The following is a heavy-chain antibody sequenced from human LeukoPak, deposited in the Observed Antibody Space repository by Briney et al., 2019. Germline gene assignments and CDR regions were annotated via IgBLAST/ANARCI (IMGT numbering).Heavy chain of an antibody. J-gene: IGHJ4*02. V-gene: IGHV3-74*01. Sequence: GGSLRLSCAASGFTFSSYWMHWVRQAPGKGLVWVSRSNSDASSTSYADSVKGRFTISRDNAKNTLYLQMNSLRAEDTAVCYCAKSGYARGEYFDYLGQGTLVTVSS. D-gene: IGHD3-22*01. CDR3: AKSGYARGEYFDY. CDR2: SNSDASST. CDR1: GFTFSSYW.